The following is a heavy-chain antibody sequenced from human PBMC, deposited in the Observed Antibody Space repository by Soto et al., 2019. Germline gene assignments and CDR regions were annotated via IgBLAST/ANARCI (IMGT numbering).Heavy chain of an antibody. Sequence: PSETLSLTCTVSGDSISNTYNFWGSIRQSPGKGLEWIGSIYYNGRTYYSPSLRSRVTMSVDTPKNQFSLRLSSVTAADTALYYCARPQRRLVDSFDSWGQGPLVTVSS. D-gene: IGHD3-9*01. J-gene: IGHJ4*02. V-gene: IGHV4-39*01. CDR1: GDSISNTYNF. CDR3: ARPQRRLVDSFDS. CDR2: IYYNGRT.